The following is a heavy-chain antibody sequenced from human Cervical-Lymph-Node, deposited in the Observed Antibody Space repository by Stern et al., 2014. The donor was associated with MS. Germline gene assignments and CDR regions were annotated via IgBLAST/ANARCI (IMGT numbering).Heavy chain of an antibody. Sequence: QVQLVQSGAEVKKPGASVKVSCKTSGYIFNGYYIHWVRQAPGQGLEWMAWINPNTGGPKYAQKFQGRVTMSRDTSISTAYVELSSLTSDDTAVYYCARDQRGITIFGVVTDYYYLGMDVWGQGTTVTVSS. CDR3: ARDQRGITIFGVVTDYYYLGMDV. CDR2: INPNTGGP. J-gene: IGHJ6*02. CDR1: GYIFNGYY. V-gene: IGHV1-2*02. D-gene: IGHD3-3*01.